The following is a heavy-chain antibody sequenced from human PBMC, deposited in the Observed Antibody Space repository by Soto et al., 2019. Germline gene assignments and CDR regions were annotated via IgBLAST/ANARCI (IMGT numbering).Heavy chain of an antibody. CDR1: GGTFSSYA. CDR3: ARTRMGSITDLGWFDP. Sequence: QVQLVQSGAEVKKPGSSVKVSCKASGGTFSSYAISWVRQAPGQGLEWMGGIIPIFGTANYAQKFQGRVTITXXEXTXXAYMELSSLRSEDTAVYYCARTRMGSITDLGWFDPWGQGTLVTVSS. CDR2: IIPIFGTA. V-gene: IGHV1-69*05. J-gene: IGHJ5*02. D-gene: IGHD1-20*01.